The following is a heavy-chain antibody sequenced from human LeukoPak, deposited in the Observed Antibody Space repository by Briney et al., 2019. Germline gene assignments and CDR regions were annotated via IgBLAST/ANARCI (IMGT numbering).Heavy chain of an antibody. J-gene: IGHJ4*02. CDR3: ARVGWRYYYDSSGYMTY. D-gene: IGHD3-22*01. CDR2: INWNGGST. CDR1: GFTFDDYG. V-gene: IGHV3-20*04. Sequence: GGSLRLSCAASGFTFDDYGMSWVRHAPGKGLEWVSGINWNGGSTGYADSVKGRFTISRDNAKNSLYLQMNSLRAEDTALYYCARVGWRYYYDSSGYMTYWGQGTLVTVSS.